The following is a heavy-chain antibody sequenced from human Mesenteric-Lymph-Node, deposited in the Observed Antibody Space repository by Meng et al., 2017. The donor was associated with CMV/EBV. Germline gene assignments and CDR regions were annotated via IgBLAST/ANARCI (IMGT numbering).Heavy chain of an antibody. CDR1: GFTFSSYW. D-gene: IGHD6-13*01. J-gene: IGHJ6*02. CDR3: ARDSSSWTYYQYYGMDV. Sequence: GGSLRLSCAASGFTFSSYWMSWVRQAPGKGLEWVANIKQDGSEKYYVDSVKGRFTISRDNAKNSLYLQMNTLRAEDTAVYYCARDSSSWTYYQYYGMDVWGQGTTVTVSS. V-gene: IGHV3-7*01. CDR2: IKQDGSEK.